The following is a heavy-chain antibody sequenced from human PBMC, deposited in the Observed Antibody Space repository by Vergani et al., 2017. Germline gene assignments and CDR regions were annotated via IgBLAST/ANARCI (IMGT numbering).Heavy chain of an antibody. V-gene: IGHV3-21*01. J-gene: IGHJ4*02. D-gene: IGHD3-10*01. CDR1: GFTFSSYS. Sequence: EVQLVESGGGLVKPGGSLRLSCAASGFTFSSYSMNWVRQAPGKGLEWGSSISSSSSYIYYADSVKGRFTISRDNAKNSLYLQMNSLRAEDTAVYYCARGGIMVRGVTSVAVDYWGQGTLVTVSS. CDR2: ISSSSSYI. CDR3: ARGGIMVRGVTSVAVDY.